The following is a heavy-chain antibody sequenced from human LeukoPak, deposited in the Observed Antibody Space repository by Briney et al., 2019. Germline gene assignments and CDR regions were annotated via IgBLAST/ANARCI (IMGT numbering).Heavy chain of an antibody. V-gene: IGHV3-NL1*01. CDR1: GFTFSSYG. Sequence: GGSLRLSCAASGFTFSSYGMHWVRQAPGKGLEWVAVIYSGGSTYYADSVKGRFTISRDNSKNTLYLQMNSLRAEDTAVYYCARASRSGWSNDAFDIWGQGTMVTVSS. CDR3: ARASRSGWSNDAFDI. D-gene: IGHD6-19*01. CDR2: IYSGGST. J-gene: IGHJ3*02.